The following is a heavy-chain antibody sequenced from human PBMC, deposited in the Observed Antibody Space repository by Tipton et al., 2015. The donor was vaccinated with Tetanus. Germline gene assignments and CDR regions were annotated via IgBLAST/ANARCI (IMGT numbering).Heavy chain of an antibody. J-gene: IGHJ4*02. CDR1: GGSISSDAHY. CDR2: ISHSGTT. CDR3: ARDRRDFAYDSRGFYSPLYYFDN. V-gene: IGHV4-30-4*01. Sequence: TLSLTCSVSGGSISSDAHYWSWIRQPPGKGLEWLGYISHSGTTNYNPSLMSRATLSLDTARGQFSLKLTSVTAADAAVYFCARDRRDFAYDSRGFYSPLYYFDNWGQGLRVTVSS. D-gene: IGHD3-22*01.